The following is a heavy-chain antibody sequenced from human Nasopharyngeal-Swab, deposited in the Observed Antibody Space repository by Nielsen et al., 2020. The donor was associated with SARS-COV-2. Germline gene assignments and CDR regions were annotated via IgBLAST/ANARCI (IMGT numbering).Heavy chain of an antibody. CDR2: IKQDGSEK. Sequence: GGSLRLSCATSGFTFSTYWMTWVRQAPGKGLEWVANIKQDGSEKYYIDSVKGRFTISRDNAKSSLFLEMNSLRDEDTALYYCATDGYSFGYDRGYWGQGTLVIVSS. V-gene: IGHV3-7*01. CDR1: GFTFSTYW. D-gene: IGHD4-11*01. J-gene: IGHJ4*02. CDR3: ATDGYSFGYDRGY.